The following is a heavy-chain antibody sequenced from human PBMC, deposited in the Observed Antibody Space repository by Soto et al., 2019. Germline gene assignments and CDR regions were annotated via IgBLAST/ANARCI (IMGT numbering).Heavy chain of an antibody. Sequence: EVQLLESGGGLVQPGGSLRLSCAASGFTFSSYAMSWVRQAPGKGLEWVSAISGSGGRTFYADSVKGRFIISRDTSKNTLFLQRNSLRAEDTAVYYCAKDRGRGYDWFDSWGQGTLVTVSS. J-gene: IGHJ5*01. D-gene: IGHD5-12*01. V-gene: IGHV3-23*01. CDR1: GFTFSSYA. CDR3: AKDRGRGYDWFDS. CDR2: ISGSGGRT.